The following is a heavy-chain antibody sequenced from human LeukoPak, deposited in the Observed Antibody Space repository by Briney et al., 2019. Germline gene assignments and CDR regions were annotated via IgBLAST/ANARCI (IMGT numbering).Heavy chain of an antibody. J-gene: IGHJ4*02. CDR3: AKARGHPWPSYYFDY. D-gene: IGHD5-12*01. CDR2: IGGGGVT. V-gene: IGHV3-23*01. Sequence: PGGSLKLSCAASGFTFGTYAMNWARQAPGKGLEWVSGIGGGGVTYYADSVKGRFTMSRDNSQNTLFLQMNSLRVEDTAVYYCAKARGHPWPSYYFDYWGQGTLVTVSS. CDR1: GFTFGTYA.